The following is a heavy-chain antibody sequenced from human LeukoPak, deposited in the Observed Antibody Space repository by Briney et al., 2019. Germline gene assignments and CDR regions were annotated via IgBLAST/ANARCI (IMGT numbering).Heavy chain of an antibody. D-gene: IGHD6-6*01. CDR2: IKSKTDGGAA. V-gene: IGHV3-15*01. Sequence: GGSLRLSCAASGFTFNHAWMTWVRQAPGRGLEWVGRIKSKTDGGAADYAAPVKGRFSISRDDSKNTLYLQMNSLKTEDTAVYYCTKVSASYYFEYWGQGTLVSVSS. J-gene: IGHJ4*02. CDR3: TKVSASYYFEY. CDR1: GFTFNHAW.